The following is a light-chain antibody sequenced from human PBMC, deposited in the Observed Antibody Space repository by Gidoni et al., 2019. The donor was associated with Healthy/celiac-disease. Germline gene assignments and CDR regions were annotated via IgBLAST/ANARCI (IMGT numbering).Light chain of an antibody. V-gene: IGKV1-39*01. CDR2: AAS. Sequence: DIQMTQSPSSLSASVGDRVTITCRASQSISSYLHWYQQKPGKAPQLLIYAASSLQSGVPSRFSGSGSGTDFTRNISSLQPEDFATYYCQQSYSTPYTFGRGPSWRSN. J-gene: IGKJ2*01. CDR3: QQSYSTPYT. CDR1: QSISSY.